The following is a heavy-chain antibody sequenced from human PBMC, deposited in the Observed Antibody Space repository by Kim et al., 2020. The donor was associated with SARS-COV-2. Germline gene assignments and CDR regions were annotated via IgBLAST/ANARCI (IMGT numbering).Heavy chain of an antibody. D-gene: IGHD1-26*01. CDR2: INSDGSTI. CDR1: GFTFSVHW. Sequence: WGSLRLSCAASGFTFSVHWMHWVRQAPGKGLVWVSQINSDGSTIAYAASVKGRFTISRDNAKNTLFPQMSNLKGDETAVYYCERGGLMGATDYWGQGSLVTVSS. V-gene: IGHV3-74*01. CDR3: ERGGLMGATDY. J-gene: IGHJ4*02.